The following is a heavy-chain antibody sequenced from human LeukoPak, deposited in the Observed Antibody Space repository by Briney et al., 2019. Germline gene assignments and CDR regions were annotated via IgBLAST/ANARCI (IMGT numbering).Heavy chain of an antibody. J-gene: IGHJ4*02. CDR3: AKDNRRHYTSGPNPDSLH. CDR1: GFTFDDYG. D-gene: IGHD6-19*01. Sequence: GGSLRLSCAASGFTFDDYGMSWVRQAPGKGLEWVSGISWNSGSIDYADSVRGRFTISRDNAKNSLYLQMNSLRVEDTAFYYCAKDNRRHYTSGPNPDSLHWGQGALVTVSS. CDR2: ISWNSGSI. V-gene: IGHV3-9*01.